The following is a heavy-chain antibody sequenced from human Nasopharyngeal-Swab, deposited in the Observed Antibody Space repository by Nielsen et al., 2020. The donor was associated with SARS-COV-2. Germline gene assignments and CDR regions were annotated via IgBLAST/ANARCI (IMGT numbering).Heavy chain of an antibody. D-gene: IGHD2-2*01. CDR2: ISSSGSTR. Sequence: GESLKISCAASGFTFSSYEMNWVRQAPGKGLEWVSYISSSGSTRYYADSVKGRFTITRDNAKNTLYLQMNSLRAEDTAVYYCARDYCSSTSCYDYWGQGTLVTVSS. CDR3: ARDYCSSTSCYDY. V-gene: IGHV3-48*03. J-gene: IGHJ4*02. CDR1: GFTFSSYE.